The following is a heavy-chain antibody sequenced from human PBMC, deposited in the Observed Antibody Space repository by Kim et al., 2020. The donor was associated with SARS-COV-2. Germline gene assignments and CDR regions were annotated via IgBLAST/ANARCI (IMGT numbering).Heavy chain of an antibody. CDR1: GFTFSSYS. V-gene: IGHV3-21*01. CDR2: ISSSSYI. D-gene: IGHD2-2*01. Sequence: GGSLRLSCAASGFTFSSYSMNWVRQAPGKGLEWVSSISSSSYIYYADSVKGRFTISRDNAKNSLYLQMNSLRAEDTAVYYCARDVPNIVVVPAAKGVWFDPWGQGTLVTVSS. J-gene: IGHJ5*02. CDR3: ARDVPNIVVVPAAKGVWFDP.